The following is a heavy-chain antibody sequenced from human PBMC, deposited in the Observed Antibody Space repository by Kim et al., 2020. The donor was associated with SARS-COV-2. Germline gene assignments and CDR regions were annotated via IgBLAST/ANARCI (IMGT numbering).Heavy chain of an antibody. CDR1: GIPFSDAW. D-gene: IGHD2-2*01. Sequence: GGSLRLSCVVSGIPFSDAWFNWVRQSPGKGLEWVGRIKSQSDGGTADLAAPVKDRFAISRDDSKNTLYLLMNSLRTDDSAVYYCTTVSMRWGQGTLVTVS. V-gene: IGHV3-15*01. J-gene: IGHJ4*02. CDR3: TTVSMR. CDR2: IKSQSDGGTA.